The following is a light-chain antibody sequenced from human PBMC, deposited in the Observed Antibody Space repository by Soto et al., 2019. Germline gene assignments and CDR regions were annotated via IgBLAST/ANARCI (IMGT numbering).Light chain of an antibody. CDR1: ESVSDNY. CDR2: GAS. V-gene: IGKV3-20*01. J-gene: IGKJ1*01. CDR3: QHYGSPSWT. Sequence: EIVMTQSPATLSVSPGERATLSCRASESVSDNYLAWYQQRSGQAPRLVIYGASSRASAVPDKFSGSGSGTDFTLTISRLEPDDFAVYYCQHYGSPSWTFGQGTKVDIK.